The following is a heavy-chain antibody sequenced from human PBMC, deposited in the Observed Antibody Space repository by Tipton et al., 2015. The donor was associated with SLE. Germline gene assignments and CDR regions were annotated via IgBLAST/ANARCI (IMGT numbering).Heavy chain of an antibody. Sequence: TLSLTCTVSRGSIYSYSWSWIRQPPGKGLEWIGYIYYSGSTNYNPSLKSRVTISVDTSKNQFSLKLSSVTAADTAVYYCARAPGETWFDPWGQGTLVTVSS. CDR2: IYYSGST. CDR3: ARAPGETWFDP. V-gene: IGHV4-59*01. CDR1: RGSIYSYS. J-gene: IGHJ5*02. D-gene: IGHD3-10*01.